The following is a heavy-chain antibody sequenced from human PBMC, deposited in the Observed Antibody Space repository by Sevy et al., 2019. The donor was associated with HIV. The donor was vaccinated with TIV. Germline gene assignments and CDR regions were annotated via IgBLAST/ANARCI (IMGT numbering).Heavy chain of an antibody. D-gene: IGHD6-19*01. CDR1: GFAFSTHA. Sequence: GGSLRLSCVASGFAFSTHAMHWVRQAPDKGLEWVAVISYDRNNKNYADSVKDRFTISRDNSKNTLYLQMNSLRADDTAVYYCARECIGWDLHLDYWGQGTLVTVSS. CDR3: ARECIGWDLHLDY. V-gene: IGHV3-30-3*01. CDR2: ISYDRNNK. J-gene: IGHJ4*02.